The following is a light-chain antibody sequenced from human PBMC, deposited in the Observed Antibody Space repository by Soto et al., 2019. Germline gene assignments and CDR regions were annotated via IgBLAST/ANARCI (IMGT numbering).Light chain of an antibody. Sequence: DIQMTQSPSSLSASVGDTVTISCRASQSIGTHLNWYQQQPGKAPKLLIHGASSLQSGVPSRFSGSGSGTDFTLTINSLQPEDFASYYCQQRLSVPRTFGPGAKVDIK. J-gene: IGKJ3*01. CDR3: QQRLSVPRT. V-gene: IGKV1-39*01. CDR1: QSIGTH. CDR2: GAS.